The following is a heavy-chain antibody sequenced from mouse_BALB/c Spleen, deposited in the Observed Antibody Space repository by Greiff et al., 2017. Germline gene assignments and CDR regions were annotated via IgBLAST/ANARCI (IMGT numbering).Heavy chain of an antibody. Sequence: GGGLVQPKGSLKLSCAASGFSFITNAMNWVRQAPGKGLEWVARIRSKSNNYATYYADSVKDRFTISRDDSQSMLYLQMNNLKTEDTAMYYCVREDYGYGSYAMDYWGQGTSVTVSS. J-gene: IGHJ4*01. CDR2: IRSKSNNYAT. CDR1: GFSFITNA. V-gene: IGHV10S3*01. D-gene: IGHD2-2*01. CDR3: VREDYGYGSYAMDY.